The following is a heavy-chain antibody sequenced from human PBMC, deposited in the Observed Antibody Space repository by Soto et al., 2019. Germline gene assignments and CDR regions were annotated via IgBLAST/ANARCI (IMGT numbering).Heavy chain of an antibody. J-gene: IGHJ6*02. Sequence: EVQLVPSGAEVKKPGESLKISCKGSGYSFTSYWIGWVRQMPGKGLEWMGIIYPGDSDTRYSPSFQGQVTISADKSISTADLQWGSLKASDTAMYYCAGGGVRGVITRTRDYYGMDVWGQGTTVTVSS. V-gene: IGHV5-51*01. CDR2: IYPGDSDT. CDR3: AGGGVRGVITRTRDYYGMDV. D-gene: IGHD3-10*01. CDR1: GYSFTSYW.